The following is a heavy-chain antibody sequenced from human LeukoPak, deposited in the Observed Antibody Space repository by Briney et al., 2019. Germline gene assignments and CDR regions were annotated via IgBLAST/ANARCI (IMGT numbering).Heavy chain of an antibody. D-gene: IGHD3-10*01. V-gene: IGHV3-49*04. Sequence: PGRSLRLSCTASGFTFGDYAMSWVRQAPGKGLEWVGFIRSKAYGGTTEYAASVKGRFTISRDDSKSIAYLQMNSLKTEDTAVYYCTRGSLWLDYWGQGTLVTVSS. CDR1: GFTFGDYA. J-gene: IGHJ4*02. CDR3: TRGSLWLDY. CDR2: IRSKAYGGTT.